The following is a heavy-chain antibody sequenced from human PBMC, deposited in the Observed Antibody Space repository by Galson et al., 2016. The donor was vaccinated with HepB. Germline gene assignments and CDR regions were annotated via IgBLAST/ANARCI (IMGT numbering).Heavy chain of an antibody. D-gene: IGHD2-21*01. CDR3: ALGVVVAGAEYFQH. CDR2: LYWDGDS. Sequence: PALVKPTQTLTLTCTFSGFSLSTTGVAVAWIRQPPGKALEWLALLYWDGDSRYSPSLQTRLTITGDTSKNQVVLTLTTMDPVDPATYYCALGVVVAGAEYFQHWGQGTLVTVSS. CDR1: GFSLSTTGVA. V-gene: IGHV2-5*02. J-gene: IGHJ1*01.